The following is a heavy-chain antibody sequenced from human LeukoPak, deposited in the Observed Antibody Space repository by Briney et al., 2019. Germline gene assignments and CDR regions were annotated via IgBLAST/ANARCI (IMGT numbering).Heavy chain of an antibody. D-gene: IGHD4-17*01. CDR3: ARLLNNDNAGDPDTFDM. J-gene: IGHJ3*02. Sequence: SETLSLTYSASGGSISRHYWSRIRQPPGKGLEWIAYISYSGGTRYNPSFQSRVTISLDTSKTHFSLKLTSVTAADTAMYYCARLLNNDNAGDPDTFDMWGSGTMVTVSS. CDR2: ISYSGGT. V-gene: IGHV4-59*08. CDR1: GGSISRHY.